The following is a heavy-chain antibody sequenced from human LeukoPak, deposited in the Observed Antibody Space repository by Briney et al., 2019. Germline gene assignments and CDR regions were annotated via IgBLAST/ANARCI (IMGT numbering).Heavy chain of an antibody. D-gene: IGHD6-13*01. J-gene: IGHJ6*03. CDR3: AKDPGAVAEYYYYYMDV. CDR2: IRYDGNNK. CDR1: GFIFSSYG. V-gene: IGHV3-30*02. Sequence: GGSLRLSCAASGFIFSSYGMHLVRQAAGKGLEWVAFIRYDGNNKNYADSVKGRFTISRDNSKNTLYLQMNSLRAEDTAVYYCAKDPGAVAEYYYYYMDVWGKGTTVTVSS.